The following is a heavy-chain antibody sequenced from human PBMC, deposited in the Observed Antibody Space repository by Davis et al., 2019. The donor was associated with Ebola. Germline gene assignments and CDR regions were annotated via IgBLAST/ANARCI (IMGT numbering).Heavy chain of an antibody. D-gene: IGHD3-22*01. Sequence: GESLKISCAASGLTFRSYAMSWVRQAPGKGLEWVSTVSGSGVTTYYADSVKGRFTISRDNSKNTLHLQMNSLRAEDTAVYHCARGGYYDSSGYSHAAFDIWGQGKMVTVSS. CDR3: ARGGYYDSSGYSHAAFDI. J-gene: IGHJ3*02. V-gene: IGHV3-23*01. CDR2: VSGSGVTT. CDR1: GLTFRSYA.